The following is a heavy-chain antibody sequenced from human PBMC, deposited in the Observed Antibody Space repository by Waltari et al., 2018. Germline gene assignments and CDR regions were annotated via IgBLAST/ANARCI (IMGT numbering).Heavy chain of an antibody. CDR1: GFSFSHYW. Sequence: EVQLVESGGGLVQPGGSLRLSCAASGFSFSHYWMSWVRQAPGKWLEGVADIKGDGRRKYYLDSVRGRFSISRDNTKNSVDLQMNSLRAEDTAVYYCARDDSSSGSYDAFDIWGQGTMVAVSS. CDR2: IKGDGRRK. J-gene: IGHJ3*02. D-gene: IGHD3-22*01. V-gene: IGHV3-7*01. CDR3: ARDDSSSGSYDAFDI.